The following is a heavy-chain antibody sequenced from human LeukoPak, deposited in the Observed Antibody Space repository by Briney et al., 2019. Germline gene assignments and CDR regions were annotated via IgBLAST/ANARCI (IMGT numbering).Heavy chain of an antibody. J-gene: IGHJ6*03. D-gene: IGHD5-18*01. Sequence: SETLSLTCTVSGGSISSYYWSWIRQPAGKGLEWIGRIYTSGSTNYNPSLKSRVTMSVDTSKNQFSLKLSSVTAADTAVYYCARTTEGGYTYGYFYYYYMDVWGKGTTVTISS. CDR3: ARTTEGGYTYGYFYYYYMDV. CDR2: IYTSGST. V-gene: IGHV4-4*07. CDR1: GGSISSYY.